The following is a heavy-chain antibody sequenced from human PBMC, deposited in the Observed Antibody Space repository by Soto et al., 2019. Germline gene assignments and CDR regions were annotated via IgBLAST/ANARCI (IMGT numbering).Heavy chain of an antibody. D-gene: IGHD3-22*01. J-gene: IGHJ3*02. CDR3: ARDTPTYYYDSSGYADDAFDI. V-gene: IGHV1-18*04. Sequence: QVQLVQSGAEVKKPGASVKVSYKASGYTSTSYGISWVRQAPGQGLEWMGWISAYNGNTNYAQKLQGRVTMTTDTSTSTAYMELRSLRSDDTAVYYCARDTPTYYYDSSGYADDAFDIWGQGTMVTVSS. CDR2: ISAYNGNT. CDR1: GYTSTSYG.